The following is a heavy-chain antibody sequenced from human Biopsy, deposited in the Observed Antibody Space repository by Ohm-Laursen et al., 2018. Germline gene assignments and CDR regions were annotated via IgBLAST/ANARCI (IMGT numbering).Heavy chain of an antibody. CDR3: VRSRAGGATWGMDV. CDR1: GYTFTSYA. CDR2: INPDNGGT. D-gene: IGHD3-16*01. J-gene: IGHJ6*02. V-gene: IGHV1-2*02. Sequence: SSVKVSCKASGYTFTSYAISWVRQAPGQGLEWMGWINPDNGGTIHVQKFQGRVTVTRDTSISTAYVEVTSLRSDDTAVYYCVRSRAGGATWGMDVWGQGTTVTVSS.